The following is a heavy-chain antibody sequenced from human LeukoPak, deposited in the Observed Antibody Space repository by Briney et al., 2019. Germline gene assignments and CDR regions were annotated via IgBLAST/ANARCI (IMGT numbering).Heavy chain of an antibody. Sequence: ASVKVSCKASGFTFTGYYIHWVRQAPGQGLEWMGWINPNSGGTNYAQKFQGRVTMTRDTSISTAYMELSRLRSDDTAVYYCARGPGDYVWGSYHYYFDYWGQGTLVTVSS. CDR1: GFTFTGYY. CDR2: INPNSGGT. D-gene: IGHD3-16*01. V-gene: IGHV1-2*02. CDR3: ARGPGDYVWGSYHYYFDY. J-gene: IGHJ4*02.